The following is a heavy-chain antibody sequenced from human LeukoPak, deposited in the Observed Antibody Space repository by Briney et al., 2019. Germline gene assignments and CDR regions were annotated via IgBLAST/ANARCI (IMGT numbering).Heavy chain of an antibody. V-gene: IGHV3-15*01. CDR2: IKSKTDGGTT. Sequence: PGGSLRLSCAVSGFTFSNAWMSWVRQAPGKGLEWVGRIKSKTDGGTTDYAAPVKGRFTISRDDSENTLYLQMNSLKTEDTAVYYCTTVRGFCSGRSCLGYWGQGTLVTVSS. D-gene: IGHD2-15*01. J-gene: IGHJ4*02. CDR1: GFTFSNAW. CDR3: TTVRGFCSGRSCLGY.